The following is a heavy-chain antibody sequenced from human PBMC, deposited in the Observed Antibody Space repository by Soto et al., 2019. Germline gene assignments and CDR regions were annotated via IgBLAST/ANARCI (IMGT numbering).Heavy chain of an antibody. Sequence: GESLKTPCKASGYDFATFWIVWVRHVPGKGVEWLGVIYPDDSDVTYSPPFQGRVTISADKSTTTASLHWRDLRASDTAIYYCARHRNADWFDPWGQGAPVTVSS. CDR1: GYDFATFW. CDR2: IYPDDSDV. V-gene: IGHV5-51*01. J-gene: IGHJ5*02. CDR3: ARHRNADWFDP.